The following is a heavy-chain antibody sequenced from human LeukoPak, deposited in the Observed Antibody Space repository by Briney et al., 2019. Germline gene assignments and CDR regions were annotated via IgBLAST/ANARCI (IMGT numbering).Heavy chain of an antibody. J-gene: IGHJ4*02. V-gene: IGHV3-74*01. Sequence: PGGPLRLSCTASGFTFSTYWMHWVRQAPGRGLVWVSRINSDGSSASYADSVKGRFTISRDNAKNTLYLQMTSLRAEDTALYYCVRADSTSSFDHWGQGTLVTVSS. CDR2: INSDGSSA. CDR1: GFTFSTYW. D-gene: IGHD2-2*01. CDR3: VRADSTSSFDH.